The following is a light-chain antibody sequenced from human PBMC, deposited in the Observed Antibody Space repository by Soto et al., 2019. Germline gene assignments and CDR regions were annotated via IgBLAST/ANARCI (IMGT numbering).Light chain of an antibody. CDR1: TRHRSYA. V-gene: IGLV4-69*01. CDR3: QTWGTAMVV. J-gene: IGLJ2*01. CDR2: LNPDGTH. Sequence: QLVLTQSPSASASLGASVKLTCTLSTRHRSYAIAWHQHQPEKGPRFLMTLNPDGTHRKGDGIPDRFSGSSSGTERYLTISSLQSEDEAGYYCQTWGTAMVVFGGGTKVTVL.